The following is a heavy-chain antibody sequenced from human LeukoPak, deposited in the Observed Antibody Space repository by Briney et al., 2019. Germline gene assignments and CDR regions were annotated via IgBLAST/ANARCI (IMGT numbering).Heavy chain of an antibody. D-gene: IGHD4-23*01. CDR3: AEPLGGSVGNAY. CDR2: INHIGST. J-gene: IGHJ4*02. CDR1: GGSISGYY. V-gene: IGHV4-34*01. Sequence: PSETLSLTCTVSGGSISGYYKSWIRQPPGKGLEWIGEINHIGSTNYNPSLKSRVTISVDRSKNQFSLSLTSVTAADTAVYYCAEPLGGSVGNAYWGQGTLVTVSS.